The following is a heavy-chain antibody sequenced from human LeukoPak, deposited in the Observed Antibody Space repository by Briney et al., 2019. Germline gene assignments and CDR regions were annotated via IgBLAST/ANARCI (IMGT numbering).Heavy chain of an antibody. J-gene: IGHJ4*02. Sequence: SETLSLTCTVSGGSISSYYWNWIRQPPGKGLEWIGYIYYSGSTNYNPSLKSRVTISVDTSKNQFSLKLSSVTAADTAVYYCASPTYYYDSSGYYLPFDYWGQGTLVTVSS. CDR2: IYYSGST. CDR3: ASPTYYYDSSGYYLPFDY. V-gene: IGHV4-59*08. CDR1: GGSISSYY. D-gene: IGHD3-22*01.